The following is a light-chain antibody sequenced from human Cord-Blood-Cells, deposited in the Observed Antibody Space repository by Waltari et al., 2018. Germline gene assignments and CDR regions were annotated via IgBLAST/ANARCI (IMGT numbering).Light chain of an antibody. CDR3: QQYNNLPLT. CDR2: GAS. Sequence: EIVMTQSPATLYVSPGERATLSCRAIQSVSSNLAWYQQKPGQAPRLLIYGASTRATGMPARFSGSGSGTECTLTISSRQSEDVAGYYCQQYNNLPLTFGGGTKVEIK. CDR1: QSVSSN. J-gene: IGKJ4*01. V-gene: IGKV3-15*01.